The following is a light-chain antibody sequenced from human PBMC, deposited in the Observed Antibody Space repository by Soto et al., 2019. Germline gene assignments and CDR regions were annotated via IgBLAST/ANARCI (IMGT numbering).Light chain of an antibody. CDR2: EGS. CDR3: CSYAGGGSYV. J-gene: IGLJ1*01. CDR1: SSDVGSYNL. Sequence: QSALTQPASVPGSPGQSITISCTGSSSDVGSYNLVSWYQQLPGKAPKLMIYEGSKRPSGVSNRFSGSKSGNTASLTISGLQAEDEADYYCCSYAGGGSYVFGPGTKVTVL. V-gene: IGLV2-23*01.